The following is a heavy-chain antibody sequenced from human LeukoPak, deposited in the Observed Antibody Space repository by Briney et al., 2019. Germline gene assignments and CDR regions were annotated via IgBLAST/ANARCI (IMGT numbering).Heavy chain of an antibody. V-gene: IGHV1-46*01. CDR2: INPSGGST. D-gene: IGHD3-22*01. J-gene: IGHJ4*02. Sequence: ASVKVSCKASGYTFTSYYMHWVRQAPVQGLEWMGIINPSGGSTSYAQKFQARVTMTRDTSTSTVYMELRSLRSEDTAVYYCASAYYYDSSGYHPFDYWGQGTLVTVSS. CDR1: GYTFTSYY. CDR3: ASAYYYDSSGYHPFDY.